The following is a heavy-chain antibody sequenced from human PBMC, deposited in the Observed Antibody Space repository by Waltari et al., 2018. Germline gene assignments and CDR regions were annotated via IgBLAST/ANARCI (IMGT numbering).Heavy chain of an antibody. V-gene: IGHV3-21*01. Sequence: EVQLVESGGGLVKPGGSLRLSCAASGFTFSEYSMSRVRQTKGKGLEWVSSISSSSSFIYYADSVKGRFTISRDNAKNSLFLQMNSLRAEDTSVYYCVRSDYGDYVGGYYWGQGTVVTVSS. J-gene: IGHJ4*02. CDR1: GFTFSEYS. D-gene: IGHD4-17*01. CDR3: VRSDYGDYVGGYY. CDR2: ISSSSSFI.